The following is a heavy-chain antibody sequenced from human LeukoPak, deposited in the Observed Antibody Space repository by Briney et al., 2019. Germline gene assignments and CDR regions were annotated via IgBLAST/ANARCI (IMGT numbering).Heavy chain of an antibody. J-gene: IGHJ4*02. V-gene: IGHV1-3*01. CDR3: AKGAYDITGNYYFDH. Sequence: GASVKVSCKASGYSFTSYTIHWVRQAPGQSLEWMGWINAGSGSTKYSEKFQGRVIFTRDTSADTAYMELSSLTSEDTAVFYCAKGAYDITGNYYFDHWGRGTLVIVSS. D-gene: IGHD1-1*01. CDR2: INAGSGST. CDR1: GYSFTSYT.